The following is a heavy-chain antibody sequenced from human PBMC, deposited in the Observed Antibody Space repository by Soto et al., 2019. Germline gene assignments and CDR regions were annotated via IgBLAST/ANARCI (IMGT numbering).Heavy chain of an antibody. Sequence: SETLSLTCTVSCGSISSYYWSWIRQPPGKGLEWIGYIYYSGSTNYNPSLKSRVTISVDTSKNQFSLKLSSVTAADTAVYYCARVSGGAKHYYYYGMDVWGQGTTVTVSS. CDR1: CGSISSYY. D-gene: IGHD1-26*01. J-gene: IGHJ6*02. CDR2: IYYSGST. CDR3: ARVSGGAKHYYYYGMDV. V-gene: IGHV4-59*01.